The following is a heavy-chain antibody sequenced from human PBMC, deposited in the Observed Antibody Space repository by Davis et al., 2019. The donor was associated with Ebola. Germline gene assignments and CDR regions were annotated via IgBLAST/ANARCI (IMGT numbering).Heavy chain of an antibody. Sequence: SETLSLTCTVSGGSISSGGYYWSWIRQHPGKGLEWIGYIYYSGSTYYNPSLKSRLTISVDTSRTQIFLKLISVTAADTAVYYCARNFVPTLYPMGEIAHFDQWGQGTLIRVSS. V-gene: IGHV4-31*03. J-gene: IGHJ4*02. D-gene: IGHD3-16*01. CDR3: ARNFVPTLYPMGEIAHFDQ. CDR1: GGSISSGGYY. CDR2: IYYSGST.